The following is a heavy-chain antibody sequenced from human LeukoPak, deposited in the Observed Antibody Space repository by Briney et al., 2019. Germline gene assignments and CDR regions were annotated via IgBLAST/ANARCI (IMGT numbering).Heavy chain of an antibody. CDR3: ARDLDWNYADF. CDR2: ISSSGST. CDR1: GGSISSYY. Sequence: SETLSLTCTVSGGSISSYYWSWIRQPAGKGLEWIGRISSSGSTDYNPSLKSRVTMSVDTSKNQFSLILISVTAADTAVYYCARDLDWNYADFWGQGTLVTVSS. J-gene: IGHJ4*02. V-gene: IGHV4-4*07. D-gene: IGHD1-7*01.